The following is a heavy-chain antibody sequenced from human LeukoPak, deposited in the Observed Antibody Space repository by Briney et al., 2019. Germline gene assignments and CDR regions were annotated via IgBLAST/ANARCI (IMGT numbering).Heavy chain of an antibody. CDR1: GFTFSSYS. CDR2: ISSSSSYI. D-gene: IGHD3-3*01. CDR3: ARVGRITIFGVVIPNGY. J-gene: IGHJ4*02. Sequence: GGSLRLSCAASGFTFSSYSMNWVRQAPGKGLEWVSSISSSSSYIYYADSVKGRFTISRDNAKNSLYLQMNSLRAEDTAVYYCARVGRITIFGVVIPNGYWGQGTLVTVSS. V-gene: IGHV3-21*01.